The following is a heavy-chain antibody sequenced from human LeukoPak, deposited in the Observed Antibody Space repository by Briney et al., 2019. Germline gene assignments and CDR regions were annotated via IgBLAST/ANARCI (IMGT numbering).Heavy chain of an antibody. Sequence: SETLSLTCTVSGGSISSSSYYWGWIRQPPGKGLEWIGSIYYSGSTYYNPSLKSRVTISVDTSKNQFSLRLSSVTAADTAVYYCASLYFDWLSNDDYWGQGNLVTVSS. D-gene: IGHD3-9*01. V-gene: IGHV4-39*01. CDR2: IYYSGST. CDR1: GGSISSSSYY. CDR3: ASLYFDWLSNDDY. J-gene: IGHJ4*02.